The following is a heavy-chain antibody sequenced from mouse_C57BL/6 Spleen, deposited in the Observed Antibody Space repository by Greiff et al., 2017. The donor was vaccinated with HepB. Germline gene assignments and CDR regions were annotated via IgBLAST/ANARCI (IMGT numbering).Heavy chain of an antibody. CDR2: IWSDGST. V-gene: IGHV2-6-1*01. Sequence: VQLKESGPGLVAPSQSLSITCTVSGFSLTSYGVHWVRQPPGKGLEWLVVIWSDGSTTYNSALKSRLSISKDNSKSQVFLKMNSLQTDDTAMYYCARHAYYGSSRNWYFDVWGTGTTVTVSS. D-gene: IGHD1-1*01. CDR1: GFSLTSYG. J-gene: IGHJ1*03. CDR3: ARHAYYGSSRNWYFDV.